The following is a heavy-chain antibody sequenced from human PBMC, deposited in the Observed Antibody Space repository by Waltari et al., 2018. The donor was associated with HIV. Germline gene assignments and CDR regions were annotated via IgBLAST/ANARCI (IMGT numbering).Heavy chain of an antibody. D-gene: IGHD3-22*01. CDR2: ISWHGNNI. J-gene: IGHJ6*02. Sequence: EVQLVVSGGGLVQPGRSLSISCAASGFPLQNYAMHWVRQAPGKGREWVTGISWHGNNIAYADSVKGRFTISRDNAQNSLYLQMNSLRPEDTALYYCVKDAHYFDNSNRYYYGLDVWGHGTPVTVSS. CDR3: VKDAHYFDNSNRYYYGLDV. V-gene: IGHV3-9*01. CDR1: GFPLQNYA.